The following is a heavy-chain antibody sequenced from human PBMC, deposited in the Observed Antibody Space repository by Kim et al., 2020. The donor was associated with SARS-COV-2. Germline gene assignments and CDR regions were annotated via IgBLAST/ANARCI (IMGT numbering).Heavy chain of an antibody. J-gene: IGHJ5*02. D-gene: IGHD1-26*01. Sequence: VKGRFTISRDNAKNSLYLQMNSLRAEDTAVYYCARDRVGATTGVNWFDPWGQGTLVTVSS. CDR3: ARDRVGATTGVNWFDP. V-gene: IGHV3-21*01.